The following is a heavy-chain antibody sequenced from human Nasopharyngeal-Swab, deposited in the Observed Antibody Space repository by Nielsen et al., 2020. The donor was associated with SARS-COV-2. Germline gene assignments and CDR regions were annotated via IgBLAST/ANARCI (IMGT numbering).Heavy chain of an antibody. V-gene: IGHV3-11*01. J-gene: IGHJ4*02. Sequence: GESLKISCAAFGFTFSDYHMKWIRQAPGKGLEWVSYISSSGNTIYYAESVKGRFTISRDNAKKLLYLQMNSLRAEDTAVYYCARGPALTEYFDYWGQGTLVTVSS. D-gene: IGHD3-16*01. CDR3: ARGPALTEYFDY. CDR2: ISSSGNTI. CDR1: GFTFSDYH.